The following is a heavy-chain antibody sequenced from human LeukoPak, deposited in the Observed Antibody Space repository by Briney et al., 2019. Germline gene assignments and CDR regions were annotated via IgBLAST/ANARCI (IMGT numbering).Heavy chain of an antibody. D-gene: IGHD3-10*01. CDR3: ARDIGLNSRSGSYYDY. CDR1: GITLSNYG. J-gene: IGHJ4*02. Sequence: GGSLRLSCAVSGITLSNYGMSWVRQAPGKGLERVAGISGGAGGTTYADSVKGRFTISRDNNKNTLFLQMNSLRAEDTAVYYCARDIGLNSRSGSYYDYWGQGTLVTVSS. V-gene: IGHV3-23*01. CDR2: ISGGAGGT.